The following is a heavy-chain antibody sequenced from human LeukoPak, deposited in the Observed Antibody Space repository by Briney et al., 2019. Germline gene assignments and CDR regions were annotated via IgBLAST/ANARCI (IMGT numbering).Heavy chain of an antibody. V-gene: IGHV4-34*01. CDR1: GGSFIGYY. CDR2: INHSGRT. J-gene: IGHJ4*02. Sequence: SETLSLTCAVYGGSFIGYYWSWIRQPPGKGLEWIGEINHSGRTNYNPSLKSRVTISVYTSKNQFSLKLSSVTAADTAVYYCARRGGQQLAHFDYWGQGTLVTVSS. CDR3: ARRGGQQLAHFDY. D-gene: IGHD6-13*01.